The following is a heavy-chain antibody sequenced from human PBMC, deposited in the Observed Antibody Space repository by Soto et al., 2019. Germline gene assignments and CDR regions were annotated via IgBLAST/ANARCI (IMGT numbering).Heavy chain of an antibody. CDR2: IIPIFGTA. J-gene: IGHJ4*02. CDR3: ARDRYNWNYVGYFDY. V-gene: IGHV1-69*12. CDR1: GGTFSRYA. Sequence: QVQLVRSGAEVKKPGSSVKVSCKASGGTFSRYAISWVRQAPGQGLEWMGGIIPIFGTANYAQKFQGRVTITADESTSTAYMELSSLRSEDTAVYYCARDRYNWNYVGYFDYWGQGTLVTVSS. D-gene: IGHD1-7*01.